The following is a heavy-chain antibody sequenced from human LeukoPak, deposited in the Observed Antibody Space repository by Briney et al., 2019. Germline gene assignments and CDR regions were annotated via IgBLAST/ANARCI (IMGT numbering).Heavy chain of an antibody. D-gene: IGHD1-26*01. Sequence: PGGSLRLSCVASGFAVSSNYMSWVRQAPGKGLEWVSSISSSSSYIYYADSVKGRFTISRDNAKNSLYLQMNSLRAEDTAVYYCARDPGGSPRWGQGTLVTVSS. CDR2: ISSSSSYI. CDR1: GFAVSSNY. CDR3: ARDPGGSPR. V-gene: IGHV3-21*01. J-gene: IGHJ4*02.